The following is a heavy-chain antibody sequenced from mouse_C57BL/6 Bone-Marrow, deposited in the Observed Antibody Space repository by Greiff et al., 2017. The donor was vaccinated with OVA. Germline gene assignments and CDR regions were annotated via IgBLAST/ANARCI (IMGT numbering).Heavy chain of an antibody. CDR3: ASRNYYGYHSFAY. V-gene: IGHV1-81*01. CDR1: GFTFTSYG. J-gene: IGHJ3*01. D-gene: IGHD2-2*01. Sequence: VQLQQSGAELVRPGASVKLSCKASGFTFTSYGLSWVKQRTGQGLGWIGRLYPRSGNTYYNEKFKVKATLTADKSSSTAYLELRSLTSEDSAVYFCASRNYYGYHSFAYWGQGTLVTVSA. CDR2: LYPRSGNT.